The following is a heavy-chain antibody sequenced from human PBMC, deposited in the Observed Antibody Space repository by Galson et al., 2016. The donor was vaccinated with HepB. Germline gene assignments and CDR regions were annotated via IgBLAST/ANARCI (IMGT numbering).Heavy chain of an antibody. CDR3: ARSHYAFDI. Sequence: WSWIRQHPGKGLEWIGYIYYSGSTYYNPSLKSRVTISVDTSKNQFSLKLSSVTAADTAVYYCARSHYAFDIWGQGTMVTVSS. V-gene: IGHV4-31*02. J-gene: IGHJ3*02. D-gene: IGHD1-26*01. CDR2: IYYSGST.